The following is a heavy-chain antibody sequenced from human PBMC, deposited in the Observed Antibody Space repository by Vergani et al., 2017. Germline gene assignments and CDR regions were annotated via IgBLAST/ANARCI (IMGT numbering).Heavy chain of an antibody. V-gene: IGHV1-69*01. CDR2: IIPIFDTA. CDR3: ARDLEPPDYYGSGSYYKGSYYYYYMDV. Sequence: QVQLVQSGAEVKKPGSSVKVSCKASGGTFSSYAISWVRQAPGQGLEWMGGIIPIFDTANYAQKFQGRVTITADESTSTAYMGLSSLRSEDTAVYYCARDLEPPDYYGSGSYYKGSYYYYYMDVWGKGTTVTVSS. J-gene: IGHJ6*03. D-gene: IGHD3-10*01. CDR1: GGTFSSYA.